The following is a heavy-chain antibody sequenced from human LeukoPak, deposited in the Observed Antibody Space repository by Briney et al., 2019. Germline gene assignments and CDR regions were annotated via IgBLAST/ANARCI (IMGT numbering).Heavy chain of an antibody. D-gene: IGHD3-22*01. Sequence: GGSLRLSCAASGFTFSSYAMSWVRQAPGKGLEWVGFIRSKAYGGTTEYAASVKGRFTISRDDSKSIAYLQMNSLKTEDTAVYYCTRVDSSGYYSLGYWGQGTLVTVSS. CDR3: TRVDSSGYYSLGY. CDR1: GFTFSSYA. CDR2: IRSKAYGGTT. J-gene: IGHJ4*02. V-gene: IGHV3-49*04.